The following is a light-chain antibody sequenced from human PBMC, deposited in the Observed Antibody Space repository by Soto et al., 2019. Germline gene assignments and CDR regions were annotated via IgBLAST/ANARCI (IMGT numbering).Light chain of an antibody. CDR2: VNSDGSH. CDR1: SGHSSYA. Sequence: QLVLTQSPSASASLGASVKLTCTLSSGHSSYAIAWHQQQPEKGPRYLMKVNSDGSHTKGDGIPDRFSGSSSGAERYLTISRLQSEDEADYYCQTWGTGLLVFGGGTKLTVL. V-gene: IGLV4-69*01. J-gene: IGLJ3*02. CDR3: QTWGTGLLV.